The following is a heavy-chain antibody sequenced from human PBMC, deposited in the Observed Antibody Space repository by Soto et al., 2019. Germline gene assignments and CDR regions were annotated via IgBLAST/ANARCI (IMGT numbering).Heavy chain of an antibody. CDR1: GYTFTSYA. Sequence: SVKVSCKASGYTFTSYAMHWVRQAPGQRLEWMGWINAGNGNTKYSQKFQGRVTITRDTSASTAYMELSSLRSEDTAVYYCARDMTTVTRLQQFDPWGQGTLVTVSS. CDR2: INAGNGNT. V-gene: IGHV1-3*01. D-gene: IGHD4-17*01. CDR3: ARDMTTVTRLQQFDP. J-gene: IGHJ5*02.